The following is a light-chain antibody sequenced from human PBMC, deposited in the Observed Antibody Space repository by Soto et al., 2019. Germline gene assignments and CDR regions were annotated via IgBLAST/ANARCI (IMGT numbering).Light chain of an antibody. J-gene: IGKJ5*01. Sequence: EIVLTQSPGTLSLSPGERATLSCRASESLSSAYLAWYQQKPGQAPRLLLYGASTRATGIPDRFSGSGSGTEFTLTISRLEPEDFAVYYCQQYGSSPPKTFGQGTRLEIK. CDR2: GAS. CDR1: ESLSSAY. V-gene: IGKV3-20*01. CDR3: QQYGSSPPKT.